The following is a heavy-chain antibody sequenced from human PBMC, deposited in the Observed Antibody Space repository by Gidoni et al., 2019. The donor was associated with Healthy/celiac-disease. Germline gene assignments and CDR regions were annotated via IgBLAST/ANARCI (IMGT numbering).Heavy chain of an antibody. V-gene: IGHV3-15*07. CDR1: GFTFSHAW. D-gene: IGHD3-10*01. J-gene: IGHJ4*02. CDR3: TTDRDFGFGELLDYFDY. Sequence: EVQLVESGGGLVKPGGSLRLSCAASGFTFSHAWMNWVRQAPGKGLEWVGRIKSKTDGGTTDYAAPVKGRFTISRDDSKNTLYLQMNSLKTEDTAVYYCTTDRDFGFGELLDYFDYWGQGTLVTVSS. CDR2: IKSKTDGGTT.